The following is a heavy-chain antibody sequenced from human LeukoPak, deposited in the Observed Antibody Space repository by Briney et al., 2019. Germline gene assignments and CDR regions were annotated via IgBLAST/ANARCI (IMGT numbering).Heavy chain of an antibody. CDR1: GFTFTNAW. V-gene: IGHV3-15*01. J-gene: IGHJ4*02. CDR3: AKYDTSVNFDY. D-gene: IGHD3-22*01. Sequence: GGSLRLSCVASGFTFTNAWMSWVRQAPGKGLEWVGHIKSKTDGGTTHYAAPVKGRFIISRDDSNHTLYLQMNSLKTDDTAVYYCAKYDTSVNFDYWGQGTLVTVSS. CDR2: IKSKTDGGTT.